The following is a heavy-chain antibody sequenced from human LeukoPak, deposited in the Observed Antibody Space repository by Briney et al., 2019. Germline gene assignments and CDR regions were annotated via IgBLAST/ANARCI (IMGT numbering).Heavy chain of an antibody. V-gene: IGHV4-59*01. D-gene: IGHD6-19*01. CDR3: ARDRSVGAVAGTGYYYYGMDV. J-gene: IGHJ6*02. CDR1: GASISSYY. CDR2: IYHSGST. Sequence: SETLSLTCTVSGASISSYYWNWIRQPPGKELEWIGYIYHSGSTNYNPSLKSRVTMSVDTSKNQFSLKLSSVTAADTAVYYCARDRSVGAVAGTGYYYYGMDVWGQGTTVTVSS.